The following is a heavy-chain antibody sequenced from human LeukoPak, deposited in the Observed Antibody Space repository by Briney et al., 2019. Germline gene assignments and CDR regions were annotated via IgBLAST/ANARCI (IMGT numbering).Heavy chain of an antibody. Sequence: SQTLSLTCAVSGGSISSGGYSWSWIRQPPGKGLEWIGYIYHSGSTYYNPSLKSRVTISVDRSKNQFSLKLSSATAADTAVYYCARGGQNAFDIWGQGTMVTVSS. J-gene: IGHJ3*02. V-gene: IGHV4-30-2*01. CDR3: ARGGQNAFDI. CDR2: IYHSGST. CDR1: GGSISSGGYS. D-gene: IGHD5-12*01.